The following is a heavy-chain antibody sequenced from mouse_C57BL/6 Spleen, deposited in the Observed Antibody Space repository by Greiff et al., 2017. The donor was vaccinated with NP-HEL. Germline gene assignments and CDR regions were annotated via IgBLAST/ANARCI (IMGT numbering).Heavy chain of an antibody. D-gene: IGHD1-1*01. CDR3: ARSYYGSSQFAY. V-gene: IGHV1-53*01. Sequence: QVQLKQSGTELVKPGASVKLSCKASGYTFTSYWMHWVKQRPGQGLEWIGNINPSNGGTNYNEKFKSKATLTVDKSSSTAYMQLSSLTSEDSAVYYCARSYYGSSQFAYWGQGTLVTVSA. J-gene: IGHJ3*01. CDR1: GYTFTSYW. CDR2: INPSNGGT.